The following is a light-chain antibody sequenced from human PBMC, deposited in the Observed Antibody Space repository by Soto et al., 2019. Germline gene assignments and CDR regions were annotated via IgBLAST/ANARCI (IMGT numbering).Light chain of an antibody. CDR2: EVS. J-gene: IGLJ2*01. V-gene: IGLV2-8*01. Sequence: QSALTQPPSASGSPGQSVTISCTGTSSDVGGYNYVSWYQQHPGKAPKLMIYEVSKRPSGVPDRFSGSKSVNTASLTVSGLQAEDEADYYCSSYAGRNGVVFGGGTKLTVL. CDR3: SSYAGRNGVV. CDR1: SSDVGGYNY.